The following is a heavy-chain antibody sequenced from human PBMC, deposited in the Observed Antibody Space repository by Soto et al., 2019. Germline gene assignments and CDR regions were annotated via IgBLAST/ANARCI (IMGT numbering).Heavy chain of an antibody. J-gene: IGHJ3*01. CDR3: VRRGGRITMIVVAP. CDR2: VSWNGSRT. Sequence: GGSLRLSCAASGFTFSNSDMNWVHQAPGKGLEWVSGVSWNGSRTHYADSVKGRFIISRDNSRNTLYLQTNSLRAEDTAVYYCVRRGGRITMIVVAPRGQGTIVTVSS. CDR1: GFTFSNSD. D-gene: IGHD3-22*01. V-gene: IGHV3-35*01.